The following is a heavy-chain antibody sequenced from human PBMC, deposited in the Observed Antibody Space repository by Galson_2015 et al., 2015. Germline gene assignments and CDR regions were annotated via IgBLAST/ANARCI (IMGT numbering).Heavy chain of an antibody. CDR2: INPSGGST. D-gene: IGHD5-18*01. Sequence: SVKVSCKASGYTFTSYYMHWVRQAPGQGLEWMGIINPSGGSTSYAQKFQGRVTMTRDTSTSTVYMELSSLRSEDTAVYYCARDHRDTAMVSYYFDYWGQGTLVTVSS. J-gene: IGHJ4*02. CDR1: GYTFTSYY. CDR3: ARDHRDTAMVSYYFDY. V-gene: IGHV1-46*01.